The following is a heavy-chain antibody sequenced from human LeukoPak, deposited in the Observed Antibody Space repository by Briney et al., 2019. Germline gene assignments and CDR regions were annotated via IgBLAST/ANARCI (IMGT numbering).Heavy chain of an antibody. V-gene: IGHV3-23*01. D-gene: IGHD2-21*02. CDR1: GFTFSSYA. CDR2: ISGSGGST. J-gene: IGHJ4*02. Sequence: GGSLRLSCAASGFTFSSYAMSWVRQAPGKGLEWVSAISGSGGSTYYADSVKGRFTISRDNSKNTLYLQMNSLRAEDTAAYYCAKDQVVVTATYYFDYWGQGTLVTVSS. CDR3: AKDQVVVTATYYFDY.